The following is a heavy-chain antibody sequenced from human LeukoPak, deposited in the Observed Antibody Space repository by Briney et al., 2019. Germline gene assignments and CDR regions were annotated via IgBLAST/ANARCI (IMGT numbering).Heavy chain of an antibody. D-gene: IGHD3-3*01. CDR3: TRRTYDFWSGSYYYYMDV. V-gene: IGHV5-51*01. CDR1: GYSFTSYW. Sequence: GESLKISCKGSGYSFTSYWIGWVRQMPGKGLEWMGIIYPGDSDTRYSPSFQGQVTISADKSISTAYLQWSSLKASDIAMYYCTRRTYDFWSGSYYYYMDVWGKGTTVTVSS. CDR2: IYPGDSDT. J-gene: IGHJ6*03.